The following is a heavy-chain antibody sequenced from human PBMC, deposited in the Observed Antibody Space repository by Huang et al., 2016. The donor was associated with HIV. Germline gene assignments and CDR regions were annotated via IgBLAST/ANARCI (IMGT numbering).Heavy chain of an antibody. V-gene: IGHV2-5*02. CDR1: GFSLTSSGVA. D-gene: IGHD6-13*01. Sequence: QITLKESGPTLVKPTQTLTLTCTFSGFSLTSSGVAVGWIRQPPGKALEWLALIYWDNEERFSPSLKTRLTSTKDTPKNEVVLTITNMDPVDTATYYCVHRLRYGKWYVDYWGQGVLVTVSS. J-gene: IGHJ4*02. CDR3: VHRLRYGKWYVDY. CDR2: IYWDNEE.